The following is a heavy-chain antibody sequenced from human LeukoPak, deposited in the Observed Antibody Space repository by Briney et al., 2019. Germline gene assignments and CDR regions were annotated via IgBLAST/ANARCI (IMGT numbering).Heavy chain of an antibody. D-gene: IGHD6-6*01. V-gene: IGHV3-48*01. Sequence: PGGSLRLSCAASGLTVSSYSMNWVRQAPGKGLEWVSYISSSSSTIYYADSVKGRFTISRDNAKNSLYLQMNSLRAEDTAVYYCAREYSSSSGRSFDYWGQGTLVTVSS. CDR3: AREYSSSSGRSFDY. CDR2: ISSSSSTI. CDR1: GLTVSSYS. J-gene: IGHJ4*02.